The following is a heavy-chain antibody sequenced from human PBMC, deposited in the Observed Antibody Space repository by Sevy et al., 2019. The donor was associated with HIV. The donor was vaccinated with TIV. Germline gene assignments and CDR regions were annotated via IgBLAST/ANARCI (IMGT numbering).Heavy chain of an antibody. D-gene: IGHD3-10*01. CDR1: GFTFNSYT. CDR2: VSFASNYI. Sequence: GGSLRLSCAASGFTFNSYTMNWVRQAPGKGLEWVSSVSFASNYIYYADSVRGRFTISRDNAKNSLYLQMNSLRAEDTAVYYSARPYGSGSWEAFDLWGQGTMVTVSS. J-gene: IGHJ3*01. CDR3: ARPYGSGSWEAFDL. V-gene: IGHV3-21*01.